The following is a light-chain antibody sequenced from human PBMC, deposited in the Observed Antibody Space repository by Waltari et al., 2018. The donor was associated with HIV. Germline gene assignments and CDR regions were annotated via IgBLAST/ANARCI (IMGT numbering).Light chain of an antibody. V-gene: IGKV3-15*01. CDR2: GAS. Sequence: EIVMTKSPDTLSVSPGERAPLSCRASQSVSSNLAWYQHKPGQSPTLLIYGASTRATGIPARCSGSGSGTEFTLTISSLQSEDFAVYYCQQYNNWPPLTFGGGTKVEIK. J-gene: IGKJ4*01. CDR3: QQYNNWPPLT. CDR1: QSVSSN.